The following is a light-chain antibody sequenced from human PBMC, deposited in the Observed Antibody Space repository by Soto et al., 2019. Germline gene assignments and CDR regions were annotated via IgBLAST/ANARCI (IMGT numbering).Light chain of an antibody. CDR2: DAS. CDR1: QRVSSY. V-gene: IGKV3-11*01. Sequence: EIVLTQSPATMSLSPGERATLSCRASQRVSSYLAWYQQKPGQAPRLLIYDASHRATGIPARFSGSGYGTDFTLTISSLEPEDFAVYYCHQRSNWPPITFGQGTRLEIK. J-gene: IGKJ5*01. CDR3: HQRSNWPPIT.